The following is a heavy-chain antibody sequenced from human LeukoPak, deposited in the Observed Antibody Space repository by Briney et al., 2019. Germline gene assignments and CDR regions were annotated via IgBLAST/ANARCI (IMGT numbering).Heavy chain of an antibody. Sequence: GGSLRLSCAASGFTFSSYSMNWVRQAPGKGLEWVSYISSSSSTIYYADSVKGRFTISRDNAKNSLYLQMNSLRAEDTAVYYCARDLFYSNGWYPTTGYGMDVWGQGTTVTVSS. CDR3: ARDLFYSNGWYPTTGYGMDV. D-gene: IGHD6-19*01. J-gene: IGHJ6*02. CDR2: ISSSSSTI. V-gene: IGHV3-48*01. CDR1: GFTFSSYS.